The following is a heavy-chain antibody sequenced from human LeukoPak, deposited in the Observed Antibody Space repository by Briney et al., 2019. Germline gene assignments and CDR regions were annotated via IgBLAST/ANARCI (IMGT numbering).Heavy chain of an antibody. CDR3: ARDRIASGMDH. Sequence: ASVKVSCKASGYTFTNYGISWVRQVPEQGLEWMGWISAYSGNTNYAQKFQDRVTLTIDTSTSTAYMELRSLRSDDTALFYCARDRIASGMDHWGQGTLVTVSS. D-gene: IGHD6-13*01. V-gene: IGHV1-18*01. CDR2: ISAYSGNT. CDR1: GYTFTNYG. J-gene: IGHJ4*02.